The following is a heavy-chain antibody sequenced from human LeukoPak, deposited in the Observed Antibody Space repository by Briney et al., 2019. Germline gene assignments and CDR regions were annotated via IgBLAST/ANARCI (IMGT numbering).Heavy chain of an antibody. J-gene: IGHJ2*01. CDR3: ARDDNGSYSHFDL. D-gene: IGHD1-26*01. V-gene: IGHV1-46*01. CDR1: GYTFTSNY. CDR2: INPSGGST. Sequence: GASVKVSCKASGYTFTSNYIHWVRQAPGQGLEWMGIINPSGGSTSYAQKFQGRVTMTRDTPTSTVYMELSSLISEDTAVYYCARDDNGSYSHFDLWGRGTLVTVSS.